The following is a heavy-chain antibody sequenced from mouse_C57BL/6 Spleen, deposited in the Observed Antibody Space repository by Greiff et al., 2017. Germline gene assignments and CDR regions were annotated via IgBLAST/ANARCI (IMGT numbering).Heavy chain of an antibody. J-gene: IGHJ2*01. CDR2: IYPGSGST. V-gene: IGHV1-55*01. Sequence: QVQLQQSGAELVKPGASAKMSCKASGYTFTSYWITWVKQRPGQGLEWIGDIYPGSGSTNYNENFKSKATLTVDTSSSTAYLQLSSLTTEDSAVYYCARTDYYGSSFFDYWGQGTTLTVSS. CDR3: ARTDYYGSSFFDY. D-gene: IGHD1-1*01. CDR1: GYTFTSYW.